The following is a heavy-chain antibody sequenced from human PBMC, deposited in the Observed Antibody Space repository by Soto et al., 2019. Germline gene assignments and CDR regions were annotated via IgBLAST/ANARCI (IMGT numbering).Heavy chain of an antibody. V-gene: IGHV1-3*01. CDR1: GYTFTSYY. Sequence: ASVKVSCKASGYTFTSYYMHWVRQAPGQRLECMGWVNSGNGDTKYSQKFQGRVTITRDTSASTAYMELSSLRSEDTAVYYCARDLPGYCTSTSCFYGMDVWGQGTTVTVSS. D-gene: IGHD2-2*01. CDR3: ARDLPGYCTSTSCFYGMDV. CDR2: VNSGNGDT. J-gene: IGHJ6*02.